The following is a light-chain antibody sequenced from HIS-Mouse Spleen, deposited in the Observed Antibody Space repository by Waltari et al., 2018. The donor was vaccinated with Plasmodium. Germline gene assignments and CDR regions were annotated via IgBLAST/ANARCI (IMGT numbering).Light chain of an antibody. J-gene: IGKJ1*01. CDR3: QQYNSYSWT. CDR1: QSLSSW. CDR2: KAS. Sequence: DIQMTQSPSTLSASVGDRVTLPCRASQSLSSWLACYHQKPGKAPKLLIYKASSLESGVPSRFSGSGSGAEFTLTISSLQPDDFATYYCQQYNSYSWTFGQGTKVEIK. V-gene: IGKV1-5*03.